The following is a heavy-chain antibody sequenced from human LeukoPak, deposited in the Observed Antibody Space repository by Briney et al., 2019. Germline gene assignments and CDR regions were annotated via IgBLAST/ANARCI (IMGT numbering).Heavy chain of an antibody. CDR2: IFYNGST. CDR1: GGSISSSIYY. Sequence: SETLSLTCTVSGGSISSSIYYWGWIRQPPGKGLEWIGSIFYNGSTYYNPSLKSRVTISIDTSKKQFSLKLSSVTAADTAVYYCARDLGSQMATISDWFDPWGQGTLVTVAS. J-gene: IGHJ5*02. CDR3: ARDLGSQMATISDWFDP. V-gene: IGHV4-39*07. D-gene: IGHD5-24*01.